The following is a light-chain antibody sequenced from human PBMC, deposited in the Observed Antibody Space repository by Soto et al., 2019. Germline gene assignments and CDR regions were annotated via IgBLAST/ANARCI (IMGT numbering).Light chain of an antibody. J-gene: IGLJ1*01. Sequence: QSVLTQPPSASGTPGQRVTISCSGSSSNTGRNTVHWYQHLPGTAPKFIIYSNNQRPSGIPDRFSGSKSGTSASRAISALQSEGEADYHCAARDGCLNSYVFGTGTKVTVL. V-gene: IGLV1-44*01. CDR3: AARDGCLNSYV. CDR2: SNN. CDR1: SSNTGRNT.